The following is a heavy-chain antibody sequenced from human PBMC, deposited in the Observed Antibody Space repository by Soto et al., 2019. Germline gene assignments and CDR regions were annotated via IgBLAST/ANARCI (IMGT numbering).Heavy chain of an antibody. V-gene: IGHV4-59*01. CDR3: ARVGYCSSTPCWPIGYFEY. CDR1: GDSISGFY. D-gene: IGHD2-2*01. Sequence: SETLSLTCTVSGDSISGFYWTWILQPPGKGLEWVGYIFSSGSTNYNPSLKSRVNISVDTSENQFSLKLTSVTAADTAVYYCARVGYCSSTPCWPIGYFEYWGQGTLVTVSS. CDR2: IFSSGST. J-gene: IGHJ4*02.